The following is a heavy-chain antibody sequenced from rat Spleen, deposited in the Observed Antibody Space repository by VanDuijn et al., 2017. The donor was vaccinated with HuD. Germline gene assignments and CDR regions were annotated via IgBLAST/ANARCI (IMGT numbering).Heavy chain of an antibody. J-gene: IGHJ2*01. V-gene: IGHV5-7*01. CDR1: GFTFSDYY. CDR3: ARHAGDYGSFFDY. CDR2: ISYDGSST. D-gene: IGHD1-3*01. Sequence: EVQLVESGGGLVQPGRSLKLSCAASGFTFSDYYMAWVRQAPKKGLEWVATISYDGSSTYYRDSVKGRFTISRDNAKSTLYLQMHSLRSEDTATYYCARHAGDYGSFFDYWGQGVMVTVSS.